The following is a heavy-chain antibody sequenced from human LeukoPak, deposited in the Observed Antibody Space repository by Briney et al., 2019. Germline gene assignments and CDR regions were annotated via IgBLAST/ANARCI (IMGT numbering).Heavy chain of an antibody. J-gene: IGHJ4*02. Sequence: SETLSLTCTVSGGSISSYYWSWIGQPPGKGLEWIGYIYYSGSTNYNPSLKSRVTISVDTSKNQFSLKLSSVTAADTAVYYCARGTGQWLRAVYYFDYWGQGTLVTVSS. CDR3: ARGTGQWLRAVYYFDY. CDR2: IYYSGST. CDR1: GGSISSYY. V-gene: IGHV4-59*01. D-gene: IGHD5-12*01.